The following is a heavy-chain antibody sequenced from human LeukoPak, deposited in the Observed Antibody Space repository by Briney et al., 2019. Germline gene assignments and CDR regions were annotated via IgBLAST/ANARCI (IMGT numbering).Heavy chain of an antibody. D-gene: IGHD6-19*01. Sequence: GGSLRLSCAASGFTFSSHWMIWVHQAPGKGLEWVASIKQDGSEKYYVDSVRGRFTISRDNAKNSLYLQMNTLRAEDTAMYYCARDPGNHSGAWGQGTLVTVSS. CDR1: GFTFSSHW. CDR2: IKQDGSEK. V-gene: IGHV3-7*05. J-gene: IGHJ5*02. CDR3: ARDPGNHSGA.